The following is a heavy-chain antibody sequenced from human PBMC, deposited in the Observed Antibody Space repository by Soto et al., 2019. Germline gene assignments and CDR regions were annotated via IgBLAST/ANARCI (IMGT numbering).Heavy chain of an antibody. CDR2: IYCDDDK. V-gene: IGHV2-5*02. CDR3: AYSRGEGDYFPY. Sequence: QITLKESGPTLVKPTQTLTLTCTFSGFSLSTTGKSVAWIRQPPGKALEWLSVIYCDDDKRYRPSLNTRLTIAKDPSKNQVVLKLTNMDPSDTGTYYCAYSRGEGDYFPYWGQGTRVSVSA. CDR1: GFSLSTTGKS. J-gene: IGHJ4*02. D-gene: IGHD3-16*01.